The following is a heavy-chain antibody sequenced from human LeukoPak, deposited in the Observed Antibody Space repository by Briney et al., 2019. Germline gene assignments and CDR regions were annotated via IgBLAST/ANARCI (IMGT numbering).Heavy chain of an antibody. D-gene: IGHD3-9*01. V-gene: IGHV1-46*01. Sequence: ASVKVSCKASGYTFTRYYMHWVRQAPGQGLEWRGIINPSGGSTSYAQKFQGRVTMTRDMSTSTVYMELSSLRSEDTAVYYCARLWYYDTLTGYFDAFDIWGQGTMVTVSS. J-gene: IGHJ3*02. CDR1: GYTFTRYY. CDR2: INPSGGST. CDR3: ARLWYYDTLTGYFDAFDI.